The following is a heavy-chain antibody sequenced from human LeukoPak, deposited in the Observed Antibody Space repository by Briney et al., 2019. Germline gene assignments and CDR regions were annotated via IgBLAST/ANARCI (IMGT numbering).Heavy chain of an antibody. J-gene: IGHJ4*02. CDR1: GFTFSSYG. D-gene: IGHD3-22*01. CDR2: IRYDGSNK. CDR3: AKDPSHYRVWDDYDSTVLGY. V-gene: IGHV3-30*02. Sequence: GGSLRLSCAASGFTFSSYGMHWVRQAPGKGLEWAAFIRYDGSNKYYADSVKGRFTISRDNSKNTLYLQMNSLRAADTAVYYCAKDPSHYRVWDDYDSTVLGYWGQGTLVTVSS.